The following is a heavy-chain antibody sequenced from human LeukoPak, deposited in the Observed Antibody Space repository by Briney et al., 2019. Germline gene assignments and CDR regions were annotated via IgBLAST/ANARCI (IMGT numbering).Heavy chain of an antibody. Sequence: SVKVSCKASGGTFSSYAISWVRQAPGQGLEWMGGIIPIFGTANYAQKFQGRVTITTDESTSTAYMELSSLRSEDTAVYYRARASEYSSSWTDAFDIWGQGTMVTVSS. CDR1: GGTFSSYA. V-gene: IGHV1-69*05. CDR3: ARASEYSSSWTDAFDI. J-gene: IGHJ3*02. D-gene: IGHD6-6*01. CDR2: IIPIFGTA.